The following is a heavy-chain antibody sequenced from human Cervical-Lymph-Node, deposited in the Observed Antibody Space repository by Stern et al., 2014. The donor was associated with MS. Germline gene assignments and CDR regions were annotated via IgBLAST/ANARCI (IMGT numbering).Heavy chain of an antibody. CDR3: ARKRALAGELDY. CDR2: IHYSGST. D-gene: IGHD6-19*01. Sequence: QVQLQESGPGLVKPSETLSLTCTVSGDSTSSYYWSWIRQPPGKGLEWIGYIHYSGSTSYSPSLESRVTLSIDTSKNQFSLRLRSVSAADTAVYYCARKRALAGELDYWGQGTLVTVAS. CDR1: GDSTSSYY. J-gene: IGHJ4*02. V-gene: IGHV4-59*01.